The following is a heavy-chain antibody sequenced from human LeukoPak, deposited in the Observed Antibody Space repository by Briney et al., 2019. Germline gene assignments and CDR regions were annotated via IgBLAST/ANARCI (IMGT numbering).Heavy chain of an antibody. CDR3: ASPRPYCSSTSCYERFDY. Sequence: VASVKVSCKASGGTFSSYAISWVRQAPGQGLEWMGRIIPILGKANYAQKFQGRVTITADKSTSTAYMELSSLRSEDTAVYYCASPRPYCSSTSCYERFDYWGQGTLVTVSS. V-gene: IGHV1-69*04. D-gene: IGHD2-2*01. CDR2: IIPILGKA. CDR1: GGTFSSYA. J-gene: IGHJ4*02.